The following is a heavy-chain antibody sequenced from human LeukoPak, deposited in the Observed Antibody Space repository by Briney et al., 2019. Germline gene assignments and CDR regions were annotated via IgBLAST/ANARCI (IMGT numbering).Heavy chain of an antibody. V-gene: IGHV1-2*02. Sequence: ASVKVSCKASGYSFTGYYMHWVRQAPGQGLEWMGWINPNSGDTKYAQKFQGRVTMTRDTSISTAYMELNRLRSDDTAVYYCARGFGESDITFGWGQGTLVTVSS. CDR2: INPNSGDT. D-gene: IGHD3-10*01. J-gene: IGHJ4*02. CDR1: GYSFTGYY. CDR3: ARGFGESDITFG.